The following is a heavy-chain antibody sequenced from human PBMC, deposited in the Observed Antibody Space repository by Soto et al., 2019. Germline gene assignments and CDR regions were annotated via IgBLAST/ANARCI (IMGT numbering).Heavy chain of an antibody. CDR2: INPSGGST. V-gene: IGHV1-46*01. CDR1: GYTFTSYY. D-gene: IGHD1-26*01. CDR3: AGRGVSHYYYYGMDV. Sequence: QVQLVQSGAEVKKPGASVKVSCKASGYTFTSYYMHWVRQAPGQGLEWMGIINPSGGSTSYGQKFPGRVTMTSDTSTGTVYLEVSSLRSEDTAVYYCAGRGVSHYYYYGMDVLGQGTTVTVSS. J-gene: IGHJ6*02.